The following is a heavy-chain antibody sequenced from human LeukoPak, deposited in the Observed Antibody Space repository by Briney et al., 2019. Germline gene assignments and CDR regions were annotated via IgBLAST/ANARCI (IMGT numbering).Heavy chain of an antibody. CDR3: AREKGSVNWFDP. D-gene: IGHD2/OR15-2a*01. CDR1: GFAFSDYS. Sequence: GGSLRLSCAASGFAFSDYSMNWVRQAPGKGLEWVSYISSSDNTIHYADSVKGRFTISRDNAKNSLYLEMNSLRDEDTAVYYCAREKGSVNWFDPWGQGTLVTVSS. CDR2: ISSSDNTI. J-gene: IGHJ5*02. V-gene: IGHV3-48*02.